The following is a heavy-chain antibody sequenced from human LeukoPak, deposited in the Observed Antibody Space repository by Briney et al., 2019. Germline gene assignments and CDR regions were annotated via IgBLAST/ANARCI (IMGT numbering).Heavy chain of an antibody. CDR3: ARGTGTEGWFDP. J-gene: IGHJ5*02. Sequence: SETLSLTCTVSGGSISSSSYYWGWIRQPPGKGLEWIGSIYYSGSTYYNPSLKSRVTISVDTSKNQFSLKLSSVTAADTAVYYCARGTGTEGWFDPWGQGTLVTVSS. V-gene: IGHV4-39*01. D-gene: IGHD1-7*01. CDR1: GGSISSSSYY. CDR2: IYYSGST.